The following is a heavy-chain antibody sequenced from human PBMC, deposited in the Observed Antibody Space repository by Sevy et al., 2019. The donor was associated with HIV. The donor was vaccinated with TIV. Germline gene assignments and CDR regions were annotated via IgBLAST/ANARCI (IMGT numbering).Heavy chain of an antibody. Sequence: SETLSLTCTVSGGSISSGGYYWSWIRQHPGKGLEWIGCIYYSGSTYYNRSVKSRISIFVDTSKKQFSLNLTSAIAADTAVYYCARDRNQLVHALWSGMDVWGQGITVTVSS. CDR1: GGSISSGGYY. CDR3: ARDRNQLVHALWSGMDV. V-gene: IGHV4-31*03. J-gene: IGHJ6*02. CDR2: IYYSGST. D-gene: IGHD6-13*01.